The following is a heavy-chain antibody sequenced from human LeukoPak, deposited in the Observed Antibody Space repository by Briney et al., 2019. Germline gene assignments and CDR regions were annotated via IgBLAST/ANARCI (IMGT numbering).Heavy chain of an antibody. Sequence: GGSLRLSCAASGFTFSIYGMTWVRQAPGKGLEWVAAISGSRSTYYADSVKGRFTISRDNSENTLYLQMNSLRAEDTAVYYCAKDSHSFDWLSCMDVWGKGTTVTISS. CDR1: GFTFSIYG. J-gene: IGHJ6*03. CDR3: AKDSHSFDWLSCMDV. CDR2: ISGSRST. D-gene: IGHD3-9*01. V-gene: IGHV3-23*01.